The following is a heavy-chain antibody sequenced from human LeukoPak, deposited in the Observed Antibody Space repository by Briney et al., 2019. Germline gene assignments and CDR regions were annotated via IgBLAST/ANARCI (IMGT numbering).Heavy chain of an antibody. V-gene: IGHV3-48*04. CDR3: ARPSGEDYGDYQDAFDI. D-gene: IGHD4-17*01. CDR1: GFTFSSYG. J-gene: IGHJ3*02. CDR2: ISSSGSTM. Sequence: GGSLRLSCAASGFTFSSYGMNLVRQAPGKGLEWVSYISSSGSTMYYADSVKGRFTISRDNAKNSLYLQMNSLRAEDTAVYYCARPSGEDYGDYQDAFDIWGQGTMVTVSS.